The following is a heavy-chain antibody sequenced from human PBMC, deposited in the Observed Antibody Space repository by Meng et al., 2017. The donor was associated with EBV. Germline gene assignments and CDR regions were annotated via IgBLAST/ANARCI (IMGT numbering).Heavy chain of an antibody. CDR1: GGPFRYYA. V-gene: IGHV1-69*01. CDR3: ASESGRGYTPDY. Sequence: QVPLVQSAAEVKKPGSSLKVSFKTSGGPFRYYAISWVRQAPGQGLEWLGGFLPRLGAPNYAQKFHGRVKITADESTSTHYMDLSSLRSEDTAIYYCASESGRGYTPDYWGQGTLVTVSS. CDR2: FLPRLGAP. D-gene: IGHD3-10*01. J-gene: IGHJ4*02.